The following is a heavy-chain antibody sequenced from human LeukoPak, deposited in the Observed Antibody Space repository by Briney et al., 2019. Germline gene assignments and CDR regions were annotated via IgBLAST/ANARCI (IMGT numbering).Heavy chain of an antibody. CDR2: MNQDGSEI. Sequence: GGSLRLSCVGSGFTFSRYWLNWVRQAPGKGLEWVANMNQDGSEIYYLDSVKGRFTISRDNAKNSVYLQMNSLRAEDTAVYYCARGGPDYYDSSGYYFSPDFDYWGQGTLVTVSS. CDR3: ARGGPDYYDSSGYYFSPDFDY. D-gene: IGHD3-22*01. V-gene: IGHV3-7*01. J-gene: IGHJ4*02. CDR1: GFTFSRYW.